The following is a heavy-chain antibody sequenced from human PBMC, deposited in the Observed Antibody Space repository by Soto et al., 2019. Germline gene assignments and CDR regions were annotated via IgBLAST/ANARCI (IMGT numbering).Heavy chain of an antibody. D-gene: IGHD3-22*01. CDR1: GFTFSSYW. V-gene: IGHV3-7*01. J-gene: IGHJ4*02. CDR2: IKQDGSEK. Sequence: GGSLRLSCAASGFTFSSYWMTWVRQAPGKGLEWVANIKQDGSEKYYVESVKGRFTISRDSAKNSLYLQMNSLRAEDTAVYYCAKDRFYYESSGRNYWGQGTLVTVSS. CDR3: AKDRFYYESSGRNY.